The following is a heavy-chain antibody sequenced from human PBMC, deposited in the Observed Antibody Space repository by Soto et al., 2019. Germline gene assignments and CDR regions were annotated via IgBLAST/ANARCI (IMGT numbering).Heavy chain of an antibody. CDR3: AKDRVITMIVVVYGMDV. CDR2: ISYDGSNK. J-gene: IGHJ6*02. CDR1: GFTFSSYG. V-gene: IGHV3-30*18. Sequence: QVQLVESGGGVVQPGRSLRLSCAASGFTFSSYGMHWVRQAPGKGLEWVAVISYDGSNKYYADSVKGRFTISRDNSKNTLYLQMNSLRAEDTAVYYCAKDRVITMIVVVYGMDVWGQGTTVTVSS. D-gene: IGHD3-22*01.